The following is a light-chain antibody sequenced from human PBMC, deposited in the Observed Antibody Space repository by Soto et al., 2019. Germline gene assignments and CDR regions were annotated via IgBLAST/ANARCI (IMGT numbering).Light chain of an antibody. CDR2: RNN. Sequence: QLVLTQPPSASGTPGQRVTISCSGSSSNIGSSYVYWYQQLPGTAAKLLIYRNNQQPSGVPDRFSGSKSGTSASLAISGLRSEDEADYYCAAWDDSLSARVVFGGGTKLTVL. J-gene: IGLJ2*01. CDR1: SSNIGSSY. CDR3: AAWDDSLSARVV. V-gene: IGLV1-47*01.